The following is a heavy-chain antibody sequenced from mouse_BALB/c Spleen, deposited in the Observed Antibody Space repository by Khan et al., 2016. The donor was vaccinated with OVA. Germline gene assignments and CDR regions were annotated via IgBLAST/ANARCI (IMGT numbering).Heavy chain of an antibody. Sequence: VRLQQSGAELVKPGASIKLSCTASGFTIKDTYMHWVKQRPEQGPEWIGRIDPTNDNIKYDPKFQDKATITADTSSNTAYLQLSSLTSEDTAVYYCATRYGNPFAYWGQGTLVSVSA. CDR3: ATRYGNPFAY. CDR1: GFTIKDTY. CDR2: IDPTNDNI. V-gene: IGHV14-3*02. J-gene: IGHJ3*01. D-gene: IGHD2-1*01.